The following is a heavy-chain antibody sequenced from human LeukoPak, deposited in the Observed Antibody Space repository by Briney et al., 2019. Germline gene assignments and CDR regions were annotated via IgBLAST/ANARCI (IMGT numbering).Heavy chain of an antibody. CDR2: ISTSGTT. J-gene: IGHJ5*02. CDR1: DGSISSGSYY. D-gene: IGHD2-2*01. V-gene: IGHV4-61*02. Sequence: PSETLSLTCTVSDGSISSGSYYWSWIRQPAGKGLEWIGRISTSGTTNYDPSLKSRVTISVDTSKNQFSLKLSSVTAADTAVYYCARVTKEGYCSSTSCSRNNWFDPWGQGTLVTVSS. CDR3: ARVTKEGYCSSTSCSRNNWFDP.